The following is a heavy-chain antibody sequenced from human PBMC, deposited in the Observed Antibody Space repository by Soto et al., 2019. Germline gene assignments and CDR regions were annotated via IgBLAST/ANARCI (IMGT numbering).Heavy chain of an antibody. V-gene: IGHV3-23*01. Sequence: EAQLSESGGGLVQPGGSLRLSCAASGFTFSTYPMSWVRQAPGKGLEWVSGISGSGISTYYADSVKGRFTISRDNSKNTVCLQMNSLRAEDTAVYYCAKPPVITASYYYYDMDVWGKGTTFTFSS. J-gene: IGHJ6*03. CDR1: GFTFSTYP. D-gene: IGHD4-4*01. CDR2: ISGSGIST. CDR3: AKPPVITASYYYYDMDV.